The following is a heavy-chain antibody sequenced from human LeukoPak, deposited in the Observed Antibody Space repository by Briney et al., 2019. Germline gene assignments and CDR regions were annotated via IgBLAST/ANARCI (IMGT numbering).Heavy chain of an antibody. V-gene: IGHV3-30-3*01. CDR2: ISYDGSNK. CDR3: ATTTVTTDDWFDP. D-gene: IGHD4-17*01. CDR1: GFTFSSYA. J-gene: IGHJ5*02. Sequence: GRSLRLSCAASGFTFSSYAMHWVRQAPGKGLEWVAVISYDGSNKYYADSVKGRFTISRDNSKNTLYLQMNSLRAEDTAVYYCATTTVTTDDWFDPWGQGTLVTVSS.